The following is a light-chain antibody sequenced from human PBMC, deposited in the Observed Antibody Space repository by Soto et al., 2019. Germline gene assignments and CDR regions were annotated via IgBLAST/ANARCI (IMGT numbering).Light chain of an antibody. CDR1: QSVSVN. CDR3: QQYGSSPPT. CDR2: GAS. V-gene: IGKV3-20*01. J-gene: IGKJ1*01. Sequence: EIVMTQSPATLSVSPGERATLSCRASQSVSVNLAWYQQKPGQAPRLLIYGASTRATGIPARFSGSGSGTDFTLTINRLEPEDFALYYCQQYGSSPPTFGQGTKVDI.